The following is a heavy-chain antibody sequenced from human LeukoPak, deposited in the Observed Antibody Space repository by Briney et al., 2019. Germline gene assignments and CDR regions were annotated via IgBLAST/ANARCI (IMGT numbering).Heavy chain of an antibody. V-gene: IGHV5-51*01. J-gene: IGHJ4*02. CDR1: GYRFTTYW. CDR2: IHPGDSDT. D-gene: IGHD2-15*01. CDR3: ARHVVVATDYFDY. Sequence: GESLKISCKGSGYRFTTYWIGWVRQMPGKGLEWMGIIHPGDSDTRYSPSFQGQVTISADKSISTAYLQWSSLKASDTAMYYCARHVVVATDYFDYWGQGTLVTVSS.